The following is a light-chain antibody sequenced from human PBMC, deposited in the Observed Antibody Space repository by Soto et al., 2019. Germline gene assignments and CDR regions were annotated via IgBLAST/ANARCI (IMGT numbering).Light chain of an antibody. Sequence: EIVLTQSPGTLSLSPRERATLSCRASQSVSNNYLAWYQHRPGQAPRLLIYGASTRAPGIPDRFSGSGSGTDFTLTISRLEPEDFAVYCGQQYAASPRTFGQGTQVEV. V-gene: IGKV3-20*01. CDR3: QQYAASPRT. J-gene: IGKJ1*01. CDR2: GAS. CDR1: QSVSNNY.